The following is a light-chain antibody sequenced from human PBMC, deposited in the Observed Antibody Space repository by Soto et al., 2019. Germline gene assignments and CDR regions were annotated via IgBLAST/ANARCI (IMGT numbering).Light chain of an antibody. CDR1: SSDVGRYNY. CDR3: SSFASRSTLVV. CDR2: DVS. J-gene: IGLJ2*01. Sequence: QSALTQPASVSGSPGQSITISCTGTSSDVGRYNYVSWYQQLPGKAPKLIIFDVSDRPSGLSNRFSGSKSGNTASLTISGLQAEDEADYYCSSFASRSTLVVFGGGTQLTVL. V-gene: IGLV2-14*01.